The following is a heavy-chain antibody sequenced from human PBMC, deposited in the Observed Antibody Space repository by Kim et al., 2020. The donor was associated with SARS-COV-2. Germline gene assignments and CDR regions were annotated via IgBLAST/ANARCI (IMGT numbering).Heavy chain of an antibody. J-gene: IGHJ4*02. Sequence: DSVKGRFTISRDNAKNSLYLQMNSLRAEDTAVYYCARDWDSDTAMGNFDYWGQGTLVTVSS. CDR3: ARDWDSDTAMGNFDY. V-gene: IGHV3-21*01. D-gene: IGHD5-18*01.